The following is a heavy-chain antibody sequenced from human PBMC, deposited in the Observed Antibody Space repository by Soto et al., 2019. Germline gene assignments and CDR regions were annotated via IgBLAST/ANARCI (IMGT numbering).Heavy chain of an antibody. J-gene: IGHJ4*02. V-gene: IGHV4-31*03. CDR3: AATIFGVVRNNDDY. D-gene: IGHD3-3*01. Sequence: QVQLQESGPGLVKPSQTLSLTCTVSGGSISSGGYYWSWIRQHPGKGLEWIGYIYYSGSTYYNPSLKSRVTISVDTSKNQFSMKLSSVTAADTAVYYCAATIFGVVRNNDDYWGQGTLVTVSS. CDR2: IYYSGST. CDR1: GGSISSGGYY.